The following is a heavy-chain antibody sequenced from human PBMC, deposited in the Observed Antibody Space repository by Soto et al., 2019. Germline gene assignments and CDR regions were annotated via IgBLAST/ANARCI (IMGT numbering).Heavy chain of an antibody. J-gene: IGHJ4*02. CDR2: IKEDGCRK. V-gene: IGHV3-7*01. CDR3: VSFEAIGS. Sequence: EVQLVESGGGLVQPGGSLRLSCAASGFIFSDYWMAWVRQAPGKGLEWVANIKEDGCRKYYMESAKGRITISRDNATNSLFLKTNSLRVEDTAVYYCVSFEAIGSWGQGTLVTVSS. CDR1: GFIFSDYW.